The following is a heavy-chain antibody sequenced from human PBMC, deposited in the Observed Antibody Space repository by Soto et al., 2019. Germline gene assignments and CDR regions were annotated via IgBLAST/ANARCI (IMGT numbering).Heavy chain of an antibody. V-gene: IGHV3-30-3*01. Sequence: QVQLVESGGGVVQPGRSLRLSCAGSGFTFSSYAMHWVRQAPGKGLEWVAVISYDGSNKYYADSVKGRFTISRDNSKNTLYLQMNSLRAEDTAVYYCARAYVVVPAANRGYYGMDVWGQGTTVTVSS. CDR3: ARAYVVVPAANRGYYGMDV. CDR1: GFTFSSYA. D-gene: IGHD2-2*01. CDR2: ISYDGSNK. J-gene: IGHJ6*02.